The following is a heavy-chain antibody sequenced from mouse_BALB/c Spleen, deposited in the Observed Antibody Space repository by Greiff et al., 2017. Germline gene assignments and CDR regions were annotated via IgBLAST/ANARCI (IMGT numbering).Heavy chain of an antibody. J-gene: IGHJ4*01. D-gene: IGHD4-1*02. V-gene: IGHV5-17*02. CDR1: GFTFSSFG. Sequence: EVKVVESGGGLVQPGGSRKLSCAASGFTFSSFGMHWVRQAPEKGLEWVAYISSGSSTIYYADTVKGRFTISRDNPKNTLFLQMTSLRSEDTAMYYCARRQLGQYYAMDYWGQGTSVTVSS. CDR2: ISSGSSTI. CDR3: ARRQLGQYYAMDY.